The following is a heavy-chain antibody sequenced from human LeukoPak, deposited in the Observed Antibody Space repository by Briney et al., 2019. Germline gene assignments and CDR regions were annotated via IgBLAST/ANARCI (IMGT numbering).Heavy chain of an antibody. V-gene: IGHV3-30*02. J-gene: IGHJ6*03. D-gene: IGHD4-17*01. CDR2: IRFDGSNK. CDR3: ARDFHTLTNYYYYYMDV. CDR1: GFTFNSYG. Sequence: GGSLRLSCAASGFTFNSYGVHWVRQAPGKGLEWVAFIRFDGSNKYYADSVKGRFTISRDSSKNTLYLQMNSLRPEDTAVYYCARDFHTLTNYYYYYMDVWGKGTTVTVSS.